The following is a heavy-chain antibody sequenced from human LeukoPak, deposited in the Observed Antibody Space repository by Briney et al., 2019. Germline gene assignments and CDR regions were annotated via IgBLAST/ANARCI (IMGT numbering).Heavy chain of an antibody. J-gene: IGHJ4*02. D-gene: IGHD1-26*01. CDR3: VRGVIVAATHFDN. Sequence: GASVKVSCKASGGSFSRHATSWVRQAPGQGLEWMGEIIPLFGTTHYAQKFQGRVTITTDESTSTGYVELSSLRSEDTAVYYCVRGVIVAATHFDNWGQGTLVTVSS. V-gene: IGHV1-69*05. CDR2: IIPLFGTT. CDR1: GGSFSRHA.